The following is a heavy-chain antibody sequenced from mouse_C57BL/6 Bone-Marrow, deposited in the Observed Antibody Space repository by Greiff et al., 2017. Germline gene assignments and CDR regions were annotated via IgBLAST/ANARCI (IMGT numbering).Heavy chain of an antibody. V-gene: IGHV1-81*01. J-gene: IGHJ3*01. Sequence: QVQLQQSGAELARPGASVKLSCKASGYTFTSYGISWVKQRTGQGLEWIGEIYPRSGNTYYNEKFKGKATLAAVKSSSTGYMELRSLTSEYSAVYFCARGSYYYGSSYGFAYWGQGTLVTVSA. CDR2: IYPRSGNT. CDR1: GYTFTSYG. CDR3: ARGSYYYGSSYGFAY. D-gene: IGHD1-1*01.